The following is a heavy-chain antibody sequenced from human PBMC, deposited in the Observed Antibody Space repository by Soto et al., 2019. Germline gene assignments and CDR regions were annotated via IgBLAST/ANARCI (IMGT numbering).Heavy chain of an antibody. CDR3: ARDRITMVRGARGWFDP. D-gene: IGHD3-10*01. J-gene: IGHJ5*02. Sequence: SVKVSCKASGGTFSSYAISWVRQAPGQGLEWMGGIIPIFGTANYAQKFQGRVTITADESTSTAYMELSSLRSEDTAVYYCARDRITMVRGARGWFDPWGQGTLVTVSS. V-gene: IGHV1-69*13. CDR2: IIPIFGTA. CDR1: GGTFSSYA.